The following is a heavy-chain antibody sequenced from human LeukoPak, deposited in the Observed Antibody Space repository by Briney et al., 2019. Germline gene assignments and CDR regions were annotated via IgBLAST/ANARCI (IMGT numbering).Heavy chain of an antibody. CDR2: IYTSGST. CDR3: ARDQQLSYCGGDCYPAN. J-gene: IGHJ4*02. Sequence: PSQTLSLTCTVSGGSISSGSYFWSWIRQTAGKGLEWIGRIYTSGSTDYNPSLQSRVTMSVDTSKNQFSLKLNSVTAADTAVYYCARDQQLSYCGGDCYPANWGQETLVTVSS. D-gene: IGHD2-21*02. CDR1: GGSISSGSYF. V-gene: IGHV4-61*02.